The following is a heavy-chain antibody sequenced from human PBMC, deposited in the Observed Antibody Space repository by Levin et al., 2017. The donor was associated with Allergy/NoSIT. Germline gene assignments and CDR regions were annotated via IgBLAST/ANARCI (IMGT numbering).Heavy chain of an antibody. D-gene: IGHD6-13*01. J-gene: IGHJ5*02. CDR1: GGSISSYY. Sequence: ASETLSLTCTVSGGSISSYYWSWIRQPAGKGLEWIGRIYTSGSTNYNPSLKSRVTMSVDTSKNQFSLKLSSVTAADTAVYYCARGGYSSSWYSRQGNNWFDPWGQGTLVTVSS. V-gene: IGHV4-4*07. CDR3: ARGGYSSSWYSRQGNNWFDP. CDR2: IYTSGST.